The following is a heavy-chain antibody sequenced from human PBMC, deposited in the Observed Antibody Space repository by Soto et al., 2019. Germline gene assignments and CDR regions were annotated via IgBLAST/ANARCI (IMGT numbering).Heavy chain of an antibody. Sequence: GASVKVSCKASGFTFTSSAVQWVRQARGQRLEWIGWIVAGSGNTNYAQKFQERVTITRDMSTSTAYMELSSLRSEDTAVYYCAAGSRQGTNWFDPWGQGTLVTVSS. CDR2: IVAGSGNT. V-gene: IGHV1-58*01. CDR1: GFTFTSSA. J-gene: IGHJ5*02. CDR3: AAGSRQGTNWFDP.